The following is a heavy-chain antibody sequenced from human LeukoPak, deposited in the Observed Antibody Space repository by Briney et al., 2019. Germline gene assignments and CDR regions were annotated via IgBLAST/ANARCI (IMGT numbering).Heavy chain of an antibody. CDR1: GGPISSYY. CDR3: AGTQHGELDY. J-gene: IGHJ4*02. CDR2: IHTSGST. V-gene: IGHV4-4*07. D-gene: IGHD7-27*01. Sequence: PSETLSLTCTVSGGPISSYYWIWVRQPAGKGLEWIGRIHTSGSTNYNPSLKSRVTMSLDTSKNQFSLKLTSVTAADTAVFYCAGTQHGELDYWGQGALDTVSS.